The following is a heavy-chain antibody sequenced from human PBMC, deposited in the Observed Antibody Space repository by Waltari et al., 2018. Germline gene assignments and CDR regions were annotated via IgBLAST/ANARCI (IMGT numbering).Heavy chain of an antibody. J-gene: IGHJ3*02. V-gene: IGHV4-38-2*01. Sequence: QVQLQESGPGLVKPSETLSLTCAVSGYSISSGYSWGWIRQPPGKGLEWIGSIYHSGGTNYNPSLKSRVTISVDTSKNQFSLKLSSVTAADTAVYYCARAGVAPRYYDSTNSEAFDIWGQGTMVTVSS. CDR2: IYHSGGT. CDR3: ARAGVAPRYYDSTNSEAFDI. CDR1: GYSISSGYS. D-gene: IGHD3-22*01.